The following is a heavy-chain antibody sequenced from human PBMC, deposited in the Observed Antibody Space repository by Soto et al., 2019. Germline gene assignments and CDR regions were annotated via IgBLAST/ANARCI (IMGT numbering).Heavy chain of an antibody. D-gene: IGHD1-1*01. Sequence: EVQLVASGGGLVQPGRSLRLSCAASGFTFDDYAMHWVRQGPGKGLEWVSGISWNGGLVGYLDSVKGRFTISRDNAKKSLFLRMNRLRPEDMGLYDCSKSLRPQLDNNWVEPWGQGTLVTVSS. J-gene: IGHJ5*02. CDR3: SKSLRPQLDNNWVEP. V-gene: IGHV3-9*03. CDR1: GFTFDDYA. CDR2: ISWNGGLV.